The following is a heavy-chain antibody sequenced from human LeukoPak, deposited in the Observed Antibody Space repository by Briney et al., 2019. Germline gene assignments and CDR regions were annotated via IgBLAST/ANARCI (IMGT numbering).Heavy chain of an antibody. Sequence: TGGSLRLSCAASGFTFDDYAMHWVRQAPGKGLEWVSAISGSGGSTYYADSVKGRFTISRDNSKNTLYLQMNSLRAEDTAVYYCAKLLSSSGWYRQYYYYYMDVWGKGTTVTVSS. CDR1: GFTFDDYA. J-gene: IGHJ6*03. CDR3: AKLLSSSGWYRQYYYYYMDV. CDR2: ISGSGGST. D-gene: IGHD6-19*01. V-gene: IGHV3-23*01.